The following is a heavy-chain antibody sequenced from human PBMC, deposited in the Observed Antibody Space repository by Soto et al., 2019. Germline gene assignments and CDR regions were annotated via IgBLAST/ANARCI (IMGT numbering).Heavy chain of an antibody. CDR2: ISWNSGSI. J-gene: IGHJ4*02. D-gene: IGHD5-12*01. V-gene: IGHV3-9*01. CDR1: GFTFDDYA. Sequence: GGSLRLSCEASGFTFDDYAMHWVRKAPGKGREWVSGISWNSGSIGYADSVKGRFTISRDNAKKSLYLPMNSLRAEDTALYYCAKDSAGFTGCYEPYFDYWGQGTLVTVSS. CDR3: AKDSAGFTGCYEPYFDY.